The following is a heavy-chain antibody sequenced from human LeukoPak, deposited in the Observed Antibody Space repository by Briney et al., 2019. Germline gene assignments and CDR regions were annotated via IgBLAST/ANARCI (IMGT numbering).Heavy chain of an antibody. J-gene: IGHJ4*02. CDR1: GYSFTSYW. CDR3: ARLEYSNSWLFDY. V-gene: IGHV5-51*01. D-gene: IGHD6-13*01. CDR2: IYPGDSDT. Sequence: GESLKISCQGSGYSFTSYWIGWVRQMPGKGLEWMGIIYPGDSDTRYSPSFQGQVTISVGKFISTAYLQWGSLKASDTAMYYCARLEYSNSWLFDYWGQGTLVTVSS.